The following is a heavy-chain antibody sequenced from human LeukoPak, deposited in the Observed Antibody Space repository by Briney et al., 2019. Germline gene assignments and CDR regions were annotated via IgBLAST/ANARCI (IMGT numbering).Heavy chain of an antibody. CDR3: ARSTVVTPALDV. D-gene: IGHD4-23*01. Sequence: PGGSLRLSCAASGFTFSSYSMNWVRQAPGKGLEWVSSISSSSSYIYYADSVKGRFTISRDNAKNSLYLQMNSLRAEDTAVYYCARSTVVTPALDVWGQGTTVTVSS. CDR1: GFTFSSYS. CDR2: ISSSSSYI. J-gene: IGHJ6*02. V-gene: IGHV3-21*01.